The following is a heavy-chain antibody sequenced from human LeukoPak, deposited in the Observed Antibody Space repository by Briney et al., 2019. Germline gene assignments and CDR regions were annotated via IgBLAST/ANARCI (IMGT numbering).Heavy chain of an antibody. J-gene: IGHJ4*02. V-gene: IGHV4-61*02. D-gene: IGHD3-3*01. CDR3: ARGVKLNFFGVARGFDY. CDR2: IYTSGST. Sequence: PSETLSLXCTVSGGSISSGSYYWSWIRQPAGKGLEWIGRIYTSGSTNYNPSLKSRVTISVDTSKNQFSLKLSSVTAADTAVYYCARGVKLNFFGVARGFDYWGQGNLVTVSS. CDR1: GGSISSGSYY.